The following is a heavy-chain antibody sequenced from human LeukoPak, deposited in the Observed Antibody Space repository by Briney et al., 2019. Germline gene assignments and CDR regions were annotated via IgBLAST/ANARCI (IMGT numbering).Heavy chain of an antibody. CDR3: ARDYGGSSPFDY. Sequence: GGSLRLSCGASGFTFTTYAMTWVRQAPGKGLEWVSYISSSGSTIYYADSVKGRFTISRDNAKNSLYLQMNSLRAEDTAVYYCARDYGGSSPFDYWGQGTLVTVSS. CDR1: GFTFTTYA. V-gene: IGHV3-48*03. D-gene: IGHD4-23*01. CDR2: ISSSGSTI. J-gene: IGHJ4*02.